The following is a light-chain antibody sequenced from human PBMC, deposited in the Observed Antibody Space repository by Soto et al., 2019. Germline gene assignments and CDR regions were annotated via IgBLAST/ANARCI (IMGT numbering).Light chain of an antibody. J-gene: IGKJ5*01. CDR1: PSISSW. V-gene: IGKV1-5*01. CDR3: QQHKSFSST. Sequence: NRCPATRSATVQPSVTIPRRARPSISSWLAWYQQKPGKAPKLLIYDASSLESGVPSRFSGSGSGTEFTLTISSLQPDDFAIYYCQQHKSFSSTFGQGTRVEIK. CDR2: DAS.